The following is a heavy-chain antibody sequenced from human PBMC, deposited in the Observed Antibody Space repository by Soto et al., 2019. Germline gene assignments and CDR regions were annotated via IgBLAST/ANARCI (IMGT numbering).Heavy chain of an antibody. CDR1: GYDFADFW. CDR3: AKSQAADWLDP. V-gene: IGHV5-51*01. D-gene: IGHD6-25*01. J-gene: IGHJ5*02. Sequence: GESLKISCKGSGYDFADFWIAWVRQMPGKGLEWMGIIYPFDSDTRYSPSFEGQVTISADKSINTAYLQWSRLKASDTAIYYCAKSQAADWLDPWGQGTLVTVPQ. CDR2: IYPFDSDT.